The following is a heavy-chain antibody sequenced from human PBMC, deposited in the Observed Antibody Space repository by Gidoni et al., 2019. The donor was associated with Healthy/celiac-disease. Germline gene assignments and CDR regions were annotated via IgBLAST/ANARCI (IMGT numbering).Heavy chain of an antibody. V-gene: IGHV3-21*01. CDR3: ARAGWFGEFLDY. CDR2: ISSSSSYI. J-gene: IGHJ4*02. CDR1: GFPFSSYS. D-gene: IGHD3-10*01. Sequence: EVQLVESGGGLVKPGGSLRLSCAASGFPFSSYSMNWVRQAPGKGLEWVSSISSSSSYIYYADSVKGRFTISRDNAKNSLYLQMNSLRAEDTAVYYCARAGWFGEFLDYWGQGTLVTVSS.